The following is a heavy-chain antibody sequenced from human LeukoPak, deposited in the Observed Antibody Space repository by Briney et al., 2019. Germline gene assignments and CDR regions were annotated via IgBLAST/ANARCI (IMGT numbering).Heavy chain of an antibody. Sequence: GGSLRLSCAASGFTFSSYGMHWVRQAPGKGLEWVAVISYDGRRKYYEDSVKGRFTISRDHSKNTLNLDMSSLKTEDTAVYHCARERTGGAFDIWGQGTLVTVSS. CDR3: ARERTGGAFDI. CDR2: ISYDGRRK. D-gene: IGHD3-10*01. J-gene: IGHJ3*02. CDR1: GFTFSSYG. V-gene: IGHV3-30*03.